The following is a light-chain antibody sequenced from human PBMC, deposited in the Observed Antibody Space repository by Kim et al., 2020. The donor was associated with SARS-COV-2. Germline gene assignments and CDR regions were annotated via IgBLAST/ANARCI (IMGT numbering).Light chain of an antibody. CDR1: SSDVGAHNY. CDR3: SSYTTDNTWV. V-gene: IGLV2-14*01. CDR2: DVT. J-gene: IGLJ3*02. Sequence: QSALTQPASVSGSPGQSITVSCSGTSSDVGAHNYVCWYQQYPDKPPKLIIYDVTKGRSEISDRFSGSKSGNTASLTISGLQAEDEADYYCSSYTTDNTWVFGGGTKV.